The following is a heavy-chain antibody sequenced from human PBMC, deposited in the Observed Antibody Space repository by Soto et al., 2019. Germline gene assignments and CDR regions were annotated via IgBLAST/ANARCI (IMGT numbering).Heavy chain of an antibody. V-gene: IGHV1-18*01. Sequence: ASVKVSCKASGYTFTTSGISWVRQAPGQGLEWMGWISTYNGDTNSAQKFQGRVTITADTFTGTVYMELMSLKSDDTAVYYCARQGSWPYYYYGLDVWGQGTTVTVSS. CDR2: ISTYNGDT. CDR1: GYTFTTSG. CDR3: ARQGSWPYYYYGLDV. J-gene: IGHJ6*02. D-gene: IGHD1-26*01.